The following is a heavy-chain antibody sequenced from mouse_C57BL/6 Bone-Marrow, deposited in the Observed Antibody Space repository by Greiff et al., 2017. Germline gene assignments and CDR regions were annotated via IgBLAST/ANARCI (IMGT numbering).Heavy chain of an antibody. J-gene: IGHJ2*01. V-gene: IGHV1-81*01. CDR3: ARGYYGSSHY. Sequence: QVQLKESGAELARPGASVKLSCKASGYTFTSYGISWVKQRTGQGLEWIGEIYPRSGNTYYNEKFKGKATLTADKSSSTAYMELRSLTSEDSAVYFCARGYYGSSHYWGQGTTLTVSS. CDR2: IYPRSGNT. D-gene: IGHD1-1*01. CDR1: GYTFTSYG.